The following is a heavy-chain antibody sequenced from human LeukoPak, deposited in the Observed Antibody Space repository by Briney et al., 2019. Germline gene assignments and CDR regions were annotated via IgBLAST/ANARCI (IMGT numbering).Heavy chain of an antibody. J-gene: IGHJ5*02. CDR2: INHSGSA. CDR1: GGSISRYY. CDR3: ARLTYSNNWYFRRGLDNWFDP. V-gene: IGHV4-34*01. Sequence: SETLSLTCTVSGGSISRYYWTWIRQPPGKGLEWIGEINHSGSANYNPSLKSRVTISVDASKSQFSLRLSSVTAADTAVYYCARLTYSNNWYFRRGLDNWFDPWGQGTLVTVSS. D-gene: IGHD6-13*01.